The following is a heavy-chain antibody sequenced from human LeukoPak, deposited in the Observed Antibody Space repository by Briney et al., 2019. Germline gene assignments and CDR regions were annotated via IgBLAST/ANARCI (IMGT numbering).Heavy chain of an antibody. V-gene: IGHV3-23*01. CDR1: RFSFSTYP. J-gene: IGHJ3*02. Sequence: GGSLRLSCAASRFSFSTYPMGWVRQAPGKGLEWVSGISASGDVTFHADPVKGPFTISRDNSKITLYLQMTSLRAEDTAEYYCAKSLFTSATGTGRAFHIWGQGTMVTVSS. D-gene: IGHD1-1*01. CDR2: ISASGDVT. CDR3: AKSLFTSATGTGRAFHI.